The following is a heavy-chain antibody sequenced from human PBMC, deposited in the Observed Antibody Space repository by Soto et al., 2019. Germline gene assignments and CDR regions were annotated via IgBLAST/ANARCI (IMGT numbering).Heavy chain of an antibody. J-gene: IGHJ6*02. D-gene: IGHD2-15*01. Sequence: QVQLVQSGAEVKKPGASVKVSCKASGYTFTSYYMHWVRQAPGQGLEWMGIINPSGGSTSYAQKFQGRATMTRDTSTSTVYMELSSLRSEDTAVYYCARDRRSSQDPSGVINYYYGMDVWGQGTTVTVSS. CDR3: ARDRRSSQDPSGVINYYYGMDV. V-gene: IGHV1-46*01. CDR2: INPSGGST. CDR1: GYTFTSYY.